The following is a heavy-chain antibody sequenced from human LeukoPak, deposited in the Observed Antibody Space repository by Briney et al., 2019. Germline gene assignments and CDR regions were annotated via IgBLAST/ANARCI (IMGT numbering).Heavy chain of an antibody. D-gene: IGHD3-22*01. CDR3: ARGSTYYDSSGQVPFDY. CDR2: ISSSSTI. J-gene: IGHJ4*02. CDR1: GFTFSTYS. V-gene: IGHV3-48*01. Sequence: TGGSLRLSCAASGFTFSTYSMNWVRQAPGKGLEWVPYISSSSTIYYADSVKGRFTISRDNAKNSLYLQMNSLRAEDTAVNYCARGSTYYDSSGQVPFDYWGQGTLVTVSS.